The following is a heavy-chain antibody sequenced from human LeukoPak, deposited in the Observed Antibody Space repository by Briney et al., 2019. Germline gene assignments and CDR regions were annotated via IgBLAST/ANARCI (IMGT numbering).Heavy chain of an antibody. CDR3: AGLDAYYYYYMDV. CDR2: IIPIFGTA. J-gene: IGHJ6*03. Sequence: ASVKVSCKASGGTFSSYAISWVRQAPGQGLEWMGGIIPIFGTANYAQKFQGRVTITADESTSTAYMELSSLRSEDTAVYYCAGLDAYYYYYMDVWGKGTTVTVSS. CDR1: GGTFSSYA. D-gene: IGHD3/OR15-3a*01. V-gene: IGHV1-69*13.